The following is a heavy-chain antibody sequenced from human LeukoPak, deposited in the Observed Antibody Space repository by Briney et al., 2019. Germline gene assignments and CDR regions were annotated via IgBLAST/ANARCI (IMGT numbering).Heavy chain of an antibody. CDR3: ASSTSSWDNWFDP. V-gene: IGHV3-74*01. D-gene: IGHD2-2*01. J-gene: IGHJ5*02. Sequence: GGSLRLSCAASGFTFSSYWMHWVRQAPGKGLVWVSRINSDGSSTSHADSVKGRFTISRDNAKNTLYLQMNSLRAEDTAVYYCASSTSSWDNWFDPWGQGTLVTVSS. CDR1: GFTFSSYW. CDR2: INSDGSST.